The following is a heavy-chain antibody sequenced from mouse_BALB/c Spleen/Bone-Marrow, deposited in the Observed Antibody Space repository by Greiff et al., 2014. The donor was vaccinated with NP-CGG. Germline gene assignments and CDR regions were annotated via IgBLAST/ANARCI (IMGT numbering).Heavy chain of an antibody. D-gene: IGHD1-1*01. V-gene: IGHV4-1*02. CDR2: INPDSGTI. CDR3: ARPDYYGYLNY. Sequence: DVHLVESGGGLVQPGGSLKLSCAASGFDFSRYWMSWVRQAPGKGLEWIGEINPDSGTINYSPSLKDKLIISRDNAKNTLYLRLNKVRSEDTALYYCARPDYYGYLNYWGQGTTLTVSS. CDR1: GFDFSRYW. J-gene: IGHJ2*01.